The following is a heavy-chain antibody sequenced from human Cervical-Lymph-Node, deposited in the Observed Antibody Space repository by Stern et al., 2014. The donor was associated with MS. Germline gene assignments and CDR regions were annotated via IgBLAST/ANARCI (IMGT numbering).Heavy chain of an antibody. V-gene: IGHV1-8*02. D-gene: IGHD3-22*01. CDR2: MNPNNGNA. J-gene: IGHJ4*02. CDR1: GYTFSGFD. CDR3: AREKEDCYDSRRGALSY. Sequence: QVQLVHSGAEVMKPGASVRVSCTASGYTFSGFDIHWVRHAPGHGLEWVGWMNPNNGNAVYAQKFQGRVTMTRDTSINTAYMELSSLRSEDTAVYYCAREKEDCYDSRRGALSYWGQGTLVTVSS.